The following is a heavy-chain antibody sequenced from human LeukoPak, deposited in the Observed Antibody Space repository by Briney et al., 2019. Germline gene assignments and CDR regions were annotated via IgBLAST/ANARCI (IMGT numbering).Heavy chain of an antibody. D-gene: IGHD3-22*01. CDR2: IIPILGIA. J-gene: IGHJ3*02. V-gene: IGHV1-69*04. Sequence: VASVKVSCKASGGTFSSYAISWVRQAPGQGLEWMGRIIPILGIANYAQKFQSRVTITADKSTSTAYMELSSLRSEDTAVYYCASDYYDWGPDAFDIWGQGTMVTVSS. CDR3: ASDYYDWGPDAFDI. CDR1: GGTFSSYA.